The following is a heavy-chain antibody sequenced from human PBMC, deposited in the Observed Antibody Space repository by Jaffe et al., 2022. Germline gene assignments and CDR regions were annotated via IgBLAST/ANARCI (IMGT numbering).Heavy chain of an antibody. CDR2: IRSKAYGGTT. D-gene: IGHD6-6*01. J-gene: IGHJ4*02. V-gene: IGHV3-49*04. CDR1: GFTFGDYA. Sequence: EVQLVESGGGLVQPGRSLRLSCTASGFTFGDYAMSWVRQAPGKGLEWVGFIRSKAYGGTTEYAASVKGRFTISRDDSKSIAYLQMNSLKTEDTAVYYCTRDRPKAPEVDFDYWGQGTLVTVSS. CDR3: TRDRPKAPEVDFDY.